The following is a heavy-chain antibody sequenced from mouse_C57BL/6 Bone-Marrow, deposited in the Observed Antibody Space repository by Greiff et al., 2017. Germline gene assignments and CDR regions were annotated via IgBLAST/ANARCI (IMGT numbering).Heavy chain of an antibody. Sequence: QVQLQQSGAELVKPGASVKISCKASGYAFSSYWMNWVKQSPGKSLEWIGQIYTGDGDTNYNGKFKGKATLTADNSSSTVYLQLSSLPSDDSAVYFCARGAYGGQGTLVTVSA. CDR2: IYTGDGDT. V-gene: IGHV1-80*01. J-gene: IGHJ3*01. CDR3: ARGAY. CDR1: GYAFSSYW.